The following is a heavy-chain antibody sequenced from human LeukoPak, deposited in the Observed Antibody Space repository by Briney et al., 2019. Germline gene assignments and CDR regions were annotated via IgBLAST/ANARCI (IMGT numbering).Heavy chain of an antibody. J-gene: IGHJ3*02. CDR1: GFTFSGSV. CDR3: SRHSDYGGSGNRLDAFDI. CDR2: IRNKGNNYAT. V-gene: IGHV3-73*01. Sequence: GGSLRLSCAASGFTFSGSVMHWVRQASGKGLEWVGHIRNKGNNYATAYGASVTGRFTISRDDSKNTAYLQMNSLKTEDTAVYYCSRHSDYGGSGNRLDAFDIWGQGTMVTVSS. D-gene: IGHD3-22*01.